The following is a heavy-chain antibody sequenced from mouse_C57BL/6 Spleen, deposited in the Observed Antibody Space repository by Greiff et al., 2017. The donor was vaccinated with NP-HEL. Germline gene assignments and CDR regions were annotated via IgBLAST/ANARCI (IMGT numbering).Heavy chain of an antibody. CDR2: ISSGGSYT. J-gene: IGHJ4*01. D-gene: IGHD1-1*01. Sequence: EVHLVESGGDLVKPGGSLKLSCAASGFTFSSYGMSWVRQTPDKRLEWVATISSGGSYTYYPDSVKGRFTISRDNAKNTLYLQMSSLKSEDTAMYYCARMITTVVGGDAMDYWGQGTSVTVSS. CDR3: ARMITTVVGGDAMDY. V-gene: IGHV5-6*01. CDR1: GFTFSSYG.